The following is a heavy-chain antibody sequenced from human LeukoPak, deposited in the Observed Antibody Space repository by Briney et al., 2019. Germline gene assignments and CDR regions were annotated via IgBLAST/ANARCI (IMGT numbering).Heavy chain of an antibody. CDR3: AKDSEVRQLWFGHPLDY. Sequence: GGSLRLSCAASGFTFSSYGMHWVRQAPGKGLEWVAFIRYDGSNKYYADSVKGRFTISRDNSKNTLYLQMNSLRAEDTAVYYCAKDSEVRQLWFGHPLDYWGQGTLVTVSS. CDR1: GFTFSSYG. CDR2: IRYDGSNK. V-gene: IGHV3-30*02. D-gene: IGHD5-18*01. J-gene: IGHJ4*02.